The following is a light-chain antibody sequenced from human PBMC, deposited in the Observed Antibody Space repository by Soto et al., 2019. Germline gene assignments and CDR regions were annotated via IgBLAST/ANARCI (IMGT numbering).Light chain of an antibody. CDR1: QIVSNV. Sequence: DIQMTQSPSTLSASVGDRVTITCRASQIVSNVLAWFQQKPGRAPKLLIFDISNLASGVPSRFSGSGSGSATEFTLTISSLQHDDSDTYYCQQYYSYPWTLGPGTKVDIK. CDR3: QQYYSYPWT. V-gene: IGKV1-5*01. CDR2: DIS. J-gene: IGKJ1*01.